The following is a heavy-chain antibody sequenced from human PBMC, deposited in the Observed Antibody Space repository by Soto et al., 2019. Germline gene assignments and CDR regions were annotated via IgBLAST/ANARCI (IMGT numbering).Heavy chain of an antibody. CDR1: GDSIKRGDVY. V-gene: IGHV4-31*03. D-gene: IGHD6-6*01. J-gene: IGHJ4*02. CDR2: IFYSGTT. Sequence: SETLSLTCTVSGDSIKRGDVYWSWIRQHPGKGLEWIGYIFYSGTTHYNPSLKSRVTTSVDTSKNQFSLNLTSVTAADTAVYYCARALGSSPLSYWGQGTRVTAPQ. CDR3: ARALGSSPLSY.